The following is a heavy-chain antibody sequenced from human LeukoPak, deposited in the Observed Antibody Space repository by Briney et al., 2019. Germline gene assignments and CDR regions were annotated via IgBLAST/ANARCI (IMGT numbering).Heavy chain of an antibody. Sequence: SETLSLTCTVSGGSISSGDYYWSWIRQPPGKGLEWIGYIYYSGSTYYNPSLKSRVTISVDASKNQFSLKLSSVTAADTAVYYCAGGRSDDFWSGRGYYFDYWGQGTLVTVSS. CDR3: AGGRSDDFWSGRGYYFDY. CDR2: IYYSGST. V-gene: IGHV4-30-4*01. CDR1: GGSISSGDYY. J-gene: IGHJ4*02. D-gene: IGHD3-3*01.